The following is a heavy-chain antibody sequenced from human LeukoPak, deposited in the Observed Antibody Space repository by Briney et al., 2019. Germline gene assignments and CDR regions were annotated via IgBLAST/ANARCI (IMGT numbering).Heavy chain of an antibody. CDR3: AREENIAAPCDP. J-gene: IGHJ5*02. V-gene: IGHV4-61*01. Sequence: SETLSLTCTVSSGSISSGSYYWSWIRQPPGKGLEWIGYIYYSGSTNYNPSLKRRVNISVDSSKNQFCLKLRAVTAADTAVYYCAREENIAAPCDPWGQGTLVTVSS. CDR2: IYYSGST. CDR1: SGSISSGSYY. D-gene: IGHD6-13*01.